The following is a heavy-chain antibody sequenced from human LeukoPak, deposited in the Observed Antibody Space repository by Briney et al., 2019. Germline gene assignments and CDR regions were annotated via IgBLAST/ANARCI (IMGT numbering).Heavy chain of an antibody. CDR2: ISYDAKSN. Sequence: GGSLRLSCVTSGFTFSSYGMHWVRQVPGKGLEWVAVISYDAKSNYHVDSVKGRFTISRDNSKNTLYLQMNSLRAEDTAVYYCAELGITMIGGVWGKGTTVTISS. CDR3: AELGITMIGGV. J-gene: IGHJ6*04. V-gene: IGHV3-30*18. D-gene: IGHD3-10*02. CDR1: GFTFSSYG.